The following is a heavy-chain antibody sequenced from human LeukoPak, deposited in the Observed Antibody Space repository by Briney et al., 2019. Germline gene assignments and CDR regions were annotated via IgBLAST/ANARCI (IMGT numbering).Heavy chain of an antibody. Sequence: PSETLSLTCTVSGGSISSYYWSWIRQPPGKGLEWIGYIYYSGSTNYNPSLKSRVTMSVDTSKNQFSLKLSSVTAADTAVYYCARNPGFSITPNFDYWGQGTLVTVSS. CDR2: IYYSGST. V-gene: IGHV4-59*12. D-gene: IGHD3-10*01. CDR3: ARNPGFSITPNFDY. J-gene: IGHJ4*02. CDR1: GGSISSYY.